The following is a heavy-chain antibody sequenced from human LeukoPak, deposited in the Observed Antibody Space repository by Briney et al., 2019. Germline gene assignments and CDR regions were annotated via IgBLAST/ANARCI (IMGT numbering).Heavy chain of an antibody. Sequence: SETLSLTCTVSGGSISSFFWSWIRQPPGKGLEWIGYIYYSGNTNYNPSLRSRVTISVDTSKNQFSLKLSSVTAADTAVYYCARDLGSRSYRTLPYYYYMDVWGKGTTVTISS. CDR3: ARDLGSRSYRTLPYYYYMDV. D-gene: IGHD3-16*02. V-gene: IGHV4-59*01. CDR2: IYYSGNT. CDR1: GGSISSFF. J-gene: IGHJ6*03.